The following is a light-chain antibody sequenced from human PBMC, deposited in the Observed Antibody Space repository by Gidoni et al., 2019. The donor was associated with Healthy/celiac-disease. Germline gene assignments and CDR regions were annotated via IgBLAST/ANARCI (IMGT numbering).Light chain of an antibody. Sequence: EIVMTRSPATLSVSPGESATLSCRDSQSVSRNLAWYQQKPGQAPRLLIYGASTRATGIPASFSGSGSGTEFSLTISSMQSEDFAVYYCQQYNNWPPWTFGQGTKVEIK. CDR2: GAS. CDR3: QQYNNWPPWT. J-gene: IGKJ1*01. CDR1: QSVSRN. V-gene: IGKV3-15*01.